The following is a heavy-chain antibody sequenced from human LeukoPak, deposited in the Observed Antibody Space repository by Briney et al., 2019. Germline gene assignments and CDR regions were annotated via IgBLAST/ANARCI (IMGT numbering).Heavy chain of an antibody. CDR3: ATSLYYDFWSGYYRPFDY. D-gene: IGHD3-3*01. CDR2: IYYSAST. CDR1: NGSIITSTYY. Sequence: SETQSLTCTVSNGSIITSTYYWGWLRQPPGKGLEWIGSIYYSASTYYNPSLKSRVTISVDTSKNQFSLKLSSVTAADTAVYYCATSLYYDFWSGYYRPFDYWGQGTLVTVSS. V-gene: IGHV4-39*07. J-gene: IGHJ4*02.